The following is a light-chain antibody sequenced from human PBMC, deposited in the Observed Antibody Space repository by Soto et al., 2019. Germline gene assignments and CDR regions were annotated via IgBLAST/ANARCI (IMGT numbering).Light chain of an antibody. J-gene: IGKJ1*01. V-gene: IGKV3-20*01. CDR1: QSLSSSY. CDR2: GAS. CDR3: QQCGSSPRT. Sequence: EIVLTQSPGTLSLSPGERATLSCRASQSLSSSYLAWYQQKPGQAPRLLIFGASSRATGIPDRFSGSGFGTDFTLTISRLEPEDFAVYYCQQCGSSPRTFGQGTKVDIK.